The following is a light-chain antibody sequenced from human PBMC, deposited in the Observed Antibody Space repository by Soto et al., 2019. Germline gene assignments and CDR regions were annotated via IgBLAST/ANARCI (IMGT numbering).Light chain of an antibody. CDR3: SSDADNVV. CDR1: SRDLGGYNF. J-gene: IGLJ2*01. CDR2: EVS. Sequence: QSALTQSPSASGSPGQSVTISCTGTSRDLGGYNFVSWYQQHPGKAPKLMIYEVSKRLSGVPDRFSGSKSGNTASLTVSGLQADDEADYYCSSDADNVVFGGGTKLTVL. V-gene: IGLV2-8*01.